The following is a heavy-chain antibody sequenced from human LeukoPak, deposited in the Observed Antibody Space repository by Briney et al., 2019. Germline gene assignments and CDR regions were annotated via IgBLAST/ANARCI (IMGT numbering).Heavy chain of an antibody. D-gene: IGHD4-17*01. V-gene: IGHV1-69*13. Sequence: ASVKVSCKASGGTFSSYAISWVRQAPGQGLEWMGGIIPIFGTANYAQKFQGRVTITADESTSTAYMELSSLRSEDTAVYYCARDNPGYGDYDNWFDPWGQGTLVTVSS. CDR3: ARDNPGYGDYDNWFDP. CDR2: IIPIFGTA. CDR1: GGTFSSYA. J-gene: IGHJ5*02.